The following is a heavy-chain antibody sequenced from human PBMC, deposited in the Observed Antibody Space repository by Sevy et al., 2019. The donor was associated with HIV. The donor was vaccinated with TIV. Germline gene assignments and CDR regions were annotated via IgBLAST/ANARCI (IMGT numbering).Heavy chain of an antibody. J-gene: IGHJ5*02. D-gene: IGHD6-19*01. CDR3: ARTAVAGNYNWFDP. V-gene: IGHV1-2*02. CDR2: MNALIGLT. CDR1: GYTFTGYH. Sequence: ASVKVSCKASGYTFTGYHLHWMRQAPGLGLEWMGWMNALIGLTQYDEKFQGRVSMTRDTATSTAYMELTRLTSDDTAVYYCARTAVAGNYNWFDPWGQGTLVTVSS.